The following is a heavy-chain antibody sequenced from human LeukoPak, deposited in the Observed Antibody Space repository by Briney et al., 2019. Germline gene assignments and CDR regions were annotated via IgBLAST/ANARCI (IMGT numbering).Heavy chain of an antibody. Sequence: GGSLSLSCAASGFTVSSNSMSWVRQAPGKGLEWVSTISGSSGTTYYADSVKGPFTISRDNSKNTLYLQMNSLRAEDTAVYYCAKVPRDCSGGSCYPYYGMDVWGQGTTVTVSS. CDR2: ISGSSGTT. J-gene: IGHJ6*02. CDR1: GFTVSSNS. CDR3: AKVPRDCSGGSCYPYYGMDV. D-gene: IGHD2-15*01. V-gene: IGHV3-23*01.